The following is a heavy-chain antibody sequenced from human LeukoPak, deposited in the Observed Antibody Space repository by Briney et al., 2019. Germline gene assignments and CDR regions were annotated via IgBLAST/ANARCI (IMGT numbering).Heavy chain of an antibody. J-gene: IGHJ4*02. V-gene: IGHV3-33*06. D-gene: IGHD2-21*02. Sequence: GGSLRLSCAASGFTLSSYGMHWVRQAPGKGLEWVAVIWYDGSNKYYADSVKGRFTISRDNSKNTLYLQMNSLRAEDTAVYYCAKDAPKWGDSYFDYWGQGTLVTVSS. CDR1: GFTLSSYG. CDR2: IWYDGSNK. CDR3: AKDAPKWGDSYFDY.